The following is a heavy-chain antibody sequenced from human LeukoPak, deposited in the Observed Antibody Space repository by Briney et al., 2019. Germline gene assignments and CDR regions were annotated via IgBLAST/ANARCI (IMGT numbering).Heavy chain of an antibody. V-gene: IGHV3-23*01. CDR2: ISGSGGST. Sequence: GGSLRLSCAASGFTFSSYAVSWVRQAPGKGLEWVSAISGSGGSTYYADSVKGRFTISRDNSKNTLYLQMNSLRAEDTAVYYCAGDSSGYYYAPSYYFDYWGQGTLVTISS. CDR1: GFTFSSYA. D-gene: IGHD3-22*01. CDR3: AGDSSGYYYAPSYYFDY. J-gene: IGHJ4*02.